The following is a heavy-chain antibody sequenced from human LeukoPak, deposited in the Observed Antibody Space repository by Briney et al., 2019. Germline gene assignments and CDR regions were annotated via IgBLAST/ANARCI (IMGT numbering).Heavy chain of an antibody. CDR3: ARVAWSGWFFRVAHDRRKYYFDY. CDR2: ISSSGSTI. J-gene: IGHJ4*02. Sequence: GGSLRLSCAASGFTFSSYEMNWVRQAPGKGLEWVSYISSSGSTIYYADSVKGRFTISRDDAKNSLYLQMNSLRAEDTAVYYCARVAWSGWFFRVAHDRRKYYFDYWGQGTLVTVSS. CDR1: GFTFSSYE. V-gene: IGHV3-48*03. D-gene: IGHD6-19*01.